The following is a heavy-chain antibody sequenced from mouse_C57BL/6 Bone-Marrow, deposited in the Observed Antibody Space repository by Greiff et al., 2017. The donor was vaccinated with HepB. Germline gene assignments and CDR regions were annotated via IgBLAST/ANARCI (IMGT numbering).Heavy chain of an antibody. J-gene: IGHJ4*01. Sequence: QVQLQQPGAELVKPGASVKLSCKASGYTFTSYWMQWVKQRPGQGLEWIGEIDPSDSYTNYNQKFKGKATLTVDKSSSTAYMQLSSLTSEDSAVYYCARFYGSSYYAMDYWGQGTSVTVSS. V-gene: IGHV1-50*01. CDR3: ARFYGSSYYAMDY. CDR1: GYTFTSYW. CDR2: IDPSDSYT. D-gene: IGHD1-1*01.